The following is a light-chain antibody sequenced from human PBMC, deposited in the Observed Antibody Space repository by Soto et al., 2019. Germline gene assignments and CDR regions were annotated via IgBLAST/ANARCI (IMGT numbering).Light chain of an antibody. CDR2: GES. J-gene: IGKJ1*01. CDR1: QSVSSGY. Sequence: DIVLTQSPGTLSLPPGHGATRSCGASQSVSSGYLAWYQQKPGQAPRLLIYGESTRATGIPGRFSGSGSGTEFTLTISSLQPEDFAVYYCQHYNSYPEAFGQGTKVEIK. V-gene: IGKV3-20*01. CDR3: QHYNSYPEA.